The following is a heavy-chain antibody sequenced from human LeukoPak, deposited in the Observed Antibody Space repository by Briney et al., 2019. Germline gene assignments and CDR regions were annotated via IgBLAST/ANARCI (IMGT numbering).Heavy chain of an antibody. CDR2: IYYSGTT. CDR3: ARVGYGSGSWGWFDP. CDR1: GGSISGFF. J-gene: IGHJ5*02. V-gene: IGHV4-59*01. Sequence: SETLSLTCTVSGGSISGFFWTWIRPSPGKGPEYIGYIYYSGTTDYNPTLKSRVSMSVDTSKNQFFLNLTSVTAADTAIYYCARVGYGSGSWGWFDPWGQGTLVTVSS. D-gene: IGHD3-10*01.